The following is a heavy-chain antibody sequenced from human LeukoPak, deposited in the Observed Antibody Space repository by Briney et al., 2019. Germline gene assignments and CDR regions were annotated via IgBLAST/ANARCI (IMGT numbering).Heavy chain of an antibody. CDR1: GYTFTSYD. CDR2: MNPNSGNT. CDR3: ARALYPLYSSGWAYYYYYYGMDV. D-gene: IGHD6-19*01. V-gene: IGHV1-8*01. Sequence: ASVKVSCKASGYTFTSYDINWVRRATGQGLEWMGWMNPNSGNTGYAQKFQGRVTMTRSTSISTAYMELSSLRSEDTAVYYCARALYPLYSSGWAYYYYYYGMDVWGQGTTVTVSS. J-gene: IGHJ6*02.